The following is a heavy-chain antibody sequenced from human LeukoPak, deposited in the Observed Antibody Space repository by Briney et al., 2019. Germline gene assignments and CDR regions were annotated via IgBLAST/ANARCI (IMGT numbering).Heavy chain of an antibody. D-gene: IGHD1-14*01. CDR3: ARSKRYYGMDV. CDR2: INHSGST. Sequence: SETLPLTCAVYGGSFSGYYWSWIRQPPGKGLEWIGEINHSGSTNYNPSLKSRVTISVDTSKNQFSLKLSSVTAADTAVYYCARSKRYYGMDVWGQGTTVTVSS. CDR1: GGSFSGYY. V-gene: IGHV4-34*01. J-gene: IGHJ6*02.